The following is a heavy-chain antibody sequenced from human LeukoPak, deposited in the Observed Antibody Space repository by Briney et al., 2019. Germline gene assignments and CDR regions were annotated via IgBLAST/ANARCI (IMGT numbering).Heavy chain of an antibody. J-gene: IGHJ6*02. Sequence: GGSLRLSCAASGFTFSTYDMHWVRQPAGKGLEWVSTIGADAETYYPGSVRGRFTITRDSAKNTLHLHMNSLRAGDTAVYFCARGNWAYYASGIYGMDVWGQGTTVTVSS. CDR2: IGADAET. CDR3: ARGNWAYYASGIYGMDV. V-gene: IGHV3-13*01. D-gene: IGHD3-10*01. CDR1: GFTFSTYD.